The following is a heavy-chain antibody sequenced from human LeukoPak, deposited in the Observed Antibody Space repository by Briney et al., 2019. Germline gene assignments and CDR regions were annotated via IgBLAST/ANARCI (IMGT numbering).Heavy chain of an antibody. CDR2: IYHSGST. D-gene: IGHD1-26*01. CDR1: GYSISSGYY. V-gene: IGHV4-38-2*01. Sequence: PSETLSLTCAVSGYSISSGYYWGWIRQPPGKGLEWIGSIYHSGSTYYNPSLKSRVTISVDTSKNQFSLKLRSVTAADTAVYYCARHRGGSYEPFDYWGQGTLVTVSS. CDR3: ARHRGGSYEPFDY. J-gene: IGHJ4*02.